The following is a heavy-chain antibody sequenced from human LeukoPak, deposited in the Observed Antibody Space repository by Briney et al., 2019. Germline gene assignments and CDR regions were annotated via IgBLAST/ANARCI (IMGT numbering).Heavy chain of an antibody. D-gene: IGHD6-6*01. Sequence: PGGSLRLSCTASGFTFGDYAMSWVRQAPGKGLEWVGFIRSKAYGGTTEYAASVKGRFTISRDDSKSIAYLQMNSLKTEDTAVYYCTRVEYSSSSVYFDYWGQGTLVTVSS. CDR1: GFTFGDYA. J-gene: IGHJ4*02. V-gene: IGHV3-49*04. CDR3: TRVEYSSSSVYFDY. CDR2: IRSKAYGGTT.